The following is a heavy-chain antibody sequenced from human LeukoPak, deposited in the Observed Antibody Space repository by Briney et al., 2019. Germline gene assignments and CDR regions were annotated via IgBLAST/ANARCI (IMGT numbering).Heavy chain of an antibody. V-gene: IGHV3-64D*06. Sequence: GGSLRLSCSASEFTFMNYAMHWVRQAPGKGLEYVSSISSNGGSTYYADSVKGRFTITRDNSKNTLYLQMSTLRPEDTAVYYCAREYDFWSGYSMEDYWGQGTLVTVSS. CDR1: EFTFMNYA. J-gene: IGHJ4*02. CDR2: ISSNGGST. CDR3: AREYDFWSGYSMEDY. D-gene: IGHD3-3*01.